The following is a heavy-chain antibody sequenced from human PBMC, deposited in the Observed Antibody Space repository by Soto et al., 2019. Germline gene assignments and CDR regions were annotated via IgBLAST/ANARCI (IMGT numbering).Heavy chain of an antibody. CDR3: ARDGFDSSGYLYYFDY. D-gene: IGHD3-22*01. CDR1: GFTFSSYS. Sequence: EVQLVESGGGLVKPGGSLRLSCAASGFTFSSYSMNWVRQAPGKGLEWVSSISSSSSYIYYADSVKGRFTISRDNAKNSLYLQMNSLSAEDTAVYYCARDGFDSSGYLYYFDYWGQGTLVTVSS. V-gene: IGHV3-21*01. J-gene: IGHJ4*02. CDR2: ISSSSSYI.